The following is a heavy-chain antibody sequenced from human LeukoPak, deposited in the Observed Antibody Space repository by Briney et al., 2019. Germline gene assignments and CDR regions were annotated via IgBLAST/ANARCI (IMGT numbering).Heavy chain of an antibody. CDR1: GGSFSGYY. Sequence: DPSETLSLTCAVYGGSFSGYYWSWVRQAPGKGLEWVSYISSSSSTIYYADSVKGRFTISRDNAKNSLYLQMNSLRAEDTAVYYCAKDRDGSYPIWGQGTMVTVSS. V-gene: IGHV3-48*01. CDR2: ISSSSSTI. CDR3: AKDRDGSYPI. J-gene: IGHJ3*02. D-gene: IGHD1-26*01.